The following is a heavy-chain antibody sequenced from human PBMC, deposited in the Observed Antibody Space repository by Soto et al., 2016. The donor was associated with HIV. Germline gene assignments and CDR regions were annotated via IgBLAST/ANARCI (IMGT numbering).Heavy chain of an antibody. D-gene: IGHD2-15*01. CDR3: ARARYCSGESCFFDY. CDR1: GFTFSSYT. J-gene: IGHJ4*02. Sequence: EVELLASGGGLIQPGRSLRLSCVASGFTFSSYTMTWVRQAPGKGLEWVSNIGGFGGDIYYADSVKGRFTVSRDNSKDTLYLQLNGPKVDDTAIYYCARARYCSGESCFFDYWGQGTLVTVSS. CDR2: IGGFGGDI. V-gene: IGHV3-23*01.